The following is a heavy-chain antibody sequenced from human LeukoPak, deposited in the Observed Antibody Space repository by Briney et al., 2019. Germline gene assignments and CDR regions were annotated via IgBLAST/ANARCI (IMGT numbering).Heavy chain of an antibody. V-gene: IGHV3-23*01. CDR3: AKETYFGGDAQPGV. CDR2: ISGSGTGT. Sequence: GGSLRLSCAASGFTVSSNYMSWVRQAPGKGLEWVSTISGSGTGTYYADSVKGRFTISRDNSKNTLYLQMNSLRAEDTAVYYCAKETYFGGDAQPGVWGQGTLVTVSS. D-gene: IGHD2-21*02. J-gene: IGHJ4*02. CDR1: GFTVSSNY.